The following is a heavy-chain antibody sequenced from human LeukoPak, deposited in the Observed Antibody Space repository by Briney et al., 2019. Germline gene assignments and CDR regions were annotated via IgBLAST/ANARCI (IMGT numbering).Heavy chain of an antibody. J-gene: IGHJ4*02. V-gene: IGHV4-39*07. CDR3: ARGLQGGYSYGTRKRWLQYGFDY. CDR1: GGSISSSSYY. CDR2: VNHSGST. D-gene: IGHD5-18*01. Sequence: SETLSLTCTVSGGSISSSSYYWSWIRQPPGKGLEWIGEVNHSGSTNYNPSLKSRVTISVDTSKNQFSLKLSSVTAADTAVYYCARGLQGGYSYGTRKRWLQYGFDYWGQGTLVTVSS.